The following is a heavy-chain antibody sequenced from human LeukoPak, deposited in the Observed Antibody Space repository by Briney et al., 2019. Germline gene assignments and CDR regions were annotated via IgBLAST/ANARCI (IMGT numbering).Heavy chain of an antibody. D-gene: IGHD1-1*01. CDR3: ARASATGTVDI. CDR2: ISSIRNYI. V-gene: IGHV3-21*04. CDR1: KFTFSDYS. J-gene: IGHJ3*02. Sequence: PGGSLRLSCAASKFTFSDYSMSWVRQAPGKGLEWVSSISSIRNYICYADSVKGRFTISRDNAKDSLYLQIISLRAEDTAVYYCARASATGTVDIWGQGTMVTVSS.